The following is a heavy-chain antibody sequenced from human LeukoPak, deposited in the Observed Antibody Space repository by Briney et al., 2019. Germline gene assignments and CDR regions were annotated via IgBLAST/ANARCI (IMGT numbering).Heavy chain of an antibody. J-gene: IGHJ5*02. Sequence: ASVKVSCKTSGYTFINYYMHWVRQAPGQGLEWMGIINPSGGRTNYAQKFQGRVTMTRDTSTSTVDMELSSLISEDTAVYYCARGGRFDYYDSRGYYFAFDPWGQGTLVTVSS. CDR2: INPSGGRT. CDR1: GYTFINYY. V-gene: IGHV1-46*01. D-gene: IGHD3-22*01. CDR3: ARGGRFDYYDSRGYYFAFDP.